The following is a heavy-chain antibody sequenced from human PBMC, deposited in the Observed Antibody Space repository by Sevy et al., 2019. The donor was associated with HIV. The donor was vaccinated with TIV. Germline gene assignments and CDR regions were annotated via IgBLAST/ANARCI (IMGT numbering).Heavy chain of an antibody. CDR2: ISYDGSNK. CDR3: AKLYYYYDSSRALPFDY. J-gene: IGHJ4*02. D-gene: IGHD3-22*01. Sequence: GGSLRLSCAASGFTFSSYGMHWVRQAPGKGLEWVAVISYDGSNKYYADSVKGRFTISRDNSKNTLYLQMNSLRAEDTAVYYCAKLYYYYDSSRALPFDYWGQGTLVTVSS. V-gene: IGHV3-30*18. CDR1: GFTFSSYG.